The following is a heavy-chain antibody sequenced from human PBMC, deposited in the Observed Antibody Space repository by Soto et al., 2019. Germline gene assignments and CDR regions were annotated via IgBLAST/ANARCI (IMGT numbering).Heavy chain of an antibody. CDR2: ISAYNGNT. D-gene: IGHD3-9*01. CDR1: GYTFTSYG. V-gene: IGHV1-18*01. J-gene: IGHJ5*02. Sequence: ASVKVSCKASGYTFTSYGISWVRQAPGQGLEWMGWISAYNGNTNYAQKLQGRVTMTTDTSTSTAYMELRSLRSDDTAVYYRARDTYYDILTGFWFDPWGQGTLVTVS. CDR3: ARDTYYDILTGFWFDP.